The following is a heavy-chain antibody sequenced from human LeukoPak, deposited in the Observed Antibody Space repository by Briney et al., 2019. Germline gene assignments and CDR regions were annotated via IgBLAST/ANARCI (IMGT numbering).Heavy chain of an antibody. D-gene: IGHD4/OR15-4a*01. J-gene: IGHJ3*02. CDR2: ISSSSSYI. CDR3: ANLPYGAQAFDI. CDR1: GFTFSSYS. V-gene: IGHV3-21*04. Sequence: PGGSLRLSCAASGFTFSSYSMNWVRQAPGKGLEWVSSISSSSSYIYYADSVKGRFTISRDNAKNSLYLQMNSLRAEDTALYYCANLPYGAQAFDIWGQGTMVTVSS.